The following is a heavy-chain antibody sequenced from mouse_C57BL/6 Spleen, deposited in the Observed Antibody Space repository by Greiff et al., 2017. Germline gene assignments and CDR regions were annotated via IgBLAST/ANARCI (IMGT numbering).Heavy chain of an antibody. CDR1: GFTFSDYY. CDR3: ARDGRWYYGMDY. D-gene: IGHD1-1*01. CDR2: INYDGSST. V-gene: IGHV5-16*01. Sequence: DVKLVESEGGLVQPGSSMKLSCTASGFTFSDYYMAWVRQVPEKGLEWVANINYDGSSTYYLDSLKSRFIISRDNAKNILYLQMSSLKSEDTATYYCARDGRWYYGMDYWGQGTSVTVSS. J-gene: IGHJ4*01.